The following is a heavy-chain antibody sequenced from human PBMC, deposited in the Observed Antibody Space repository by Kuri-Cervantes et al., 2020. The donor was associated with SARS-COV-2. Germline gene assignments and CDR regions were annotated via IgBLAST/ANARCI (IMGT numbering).Heavy chain of an antibody. Sequence: SVTVSRQASGYTFTSYYMHWVRQAPGQGLEWMGIINPSGCSTSYAQKFQGRVTMTRDTSTSTVYMELSSLRSEDTAVYYCARDALHYDVWSGPYFDYWGQGTLVTVSS. D-gene: IGHD3-3*01. CDR1: GYTFTSYY. V-gene: IGHV1-46*01. J-gene: IGHJ4*02. CDR3: ARDALHYDVWSGPYFDY. CDR2: INPSGCST.